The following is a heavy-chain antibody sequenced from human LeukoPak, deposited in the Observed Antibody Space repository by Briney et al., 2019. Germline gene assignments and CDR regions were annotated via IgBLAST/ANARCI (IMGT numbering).Heavy chain of an antibody. Sequence: GGSLRLSCAASGFTFSSYGMHWVRQAPGKGLEWVAVISYDGSNKYYADSVKGRFTISRDNSKNTLYLQMNSLRVEDTAVYYCATQTGDVDYYGLDVWGQGTTVTVSS. J-gene: IGHJ6*02. CDR2: ISYDGSNK. CDR3: ATQTGDVDYYGLDV. D-gene: IGHD7-27*01. CDR1: GFTFSSYG. V-gene: IGHV3-30*03.